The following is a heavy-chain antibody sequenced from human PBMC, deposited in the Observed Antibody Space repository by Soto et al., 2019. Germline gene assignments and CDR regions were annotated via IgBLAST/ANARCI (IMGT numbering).Heavy chain of an antibody. CDR2: ISAYNGNT. D-gene: IGHD3-10*01. CDR1: GYTFTSYG. CDR3: ARALLLWFGELSGGWFDP. V-gene: IGHV1-18*04. J-gene: IGHJ5*02. Sequence: QVPLVQSGAEVKKPGASVKVSCKASGYTFTSYGISWVRQAPGQGLEWMGWISAYNGNTNYAQKLQGRVTMTTDTSTSTAYMELRSLRSDDTAVYYCARALLLWFGELSGGWFDPWGQGTLVTVSS.